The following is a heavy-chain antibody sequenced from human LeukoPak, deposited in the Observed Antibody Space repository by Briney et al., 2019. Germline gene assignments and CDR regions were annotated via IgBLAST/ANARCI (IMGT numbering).Heavy chain of an antibody. CDR2: ISGSGGST. CDR1: GFTFSSYA. D-gene: IGHD6-19*01. Sequence: PGGSLRLSCAASGFTFSSYAMTWVRQAPGKGLEWVSAISGSGGSTYYADSLKGRFTISRDNSKNTVYLQMNSLRAEDTAVYYCGKDRDSYNTGWGPYWFDPRDQGTLVTVSS. V-gene: IGHV3-23*01. J-gene: IGHJ5*02. CDR3: GKDRDSYNTGWGPYWFDP.